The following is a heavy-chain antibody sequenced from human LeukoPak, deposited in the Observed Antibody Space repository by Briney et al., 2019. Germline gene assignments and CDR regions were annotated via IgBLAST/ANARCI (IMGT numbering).Heavy chain of an antibody. Sequence: PSQTLSLTCTVSGGSISSGDYYWSWIRQPPGKGLEWIGYIYYSGSTNYNPSLKSRVTISVDTSKNQFSLRLSSVTAADAAVYYCAAYRSRGPYYFDSWGQGTLVTVSS. D-gene: IGHD1-14*01. CDR1: GGSISSGDYY. J-gene: IGHJ4*02. V-gene: IGHV4-30-4*01. CDR2: IYYSGST. CDR3: AAYRSRGPYYFDS.